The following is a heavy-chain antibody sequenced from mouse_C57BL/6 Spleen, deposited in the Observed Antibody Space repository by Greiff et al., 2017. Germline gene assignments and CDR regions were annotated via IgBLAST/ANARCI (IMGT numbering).Heavy chain of an antibody. D-gene: IGHD2-1*01. CDR3: ARDVYYGKFAY. CDR2: ISDGGSYT. CDR1: GFTFSSYA. J-gene: IGHJ3*01. Sequence: EVKLMESGGGLVKPGGSLKLSCAASGFTFSSYAMSWVRQTPEKRLEWVATISDGGSYTYYPDNVKGRFTISRDNAKNNLYRQMSHLKSEDTAMYYCARDVYYGKFAYWGQGTLVTVSA. V-gene: IGHV5-4*01.